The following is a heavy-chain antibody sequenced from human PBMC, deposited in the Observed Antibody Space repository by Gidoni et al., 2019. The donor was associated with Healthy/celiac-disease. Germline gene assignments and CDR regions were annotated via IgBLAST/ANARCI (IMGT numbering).Heavy chain of an antibody. CDR3: AKASTVTTIGDYYGMDV. V-gene: IGHV3-48*02. CDR1: GFTFSSYS. D-gene: IGHD4-17*01. Sequence: GGGLVQPGGSLRLSCAASGFTFSSYSMNWVRQAPGKGLEWVSYISSSSSTIYYADSVKGRFTISRDNAKNSLYLQMNSLRDEDTAVYYCAKASTVTTIGDYYGMDVWGQGTTVTVSS. CDR2: ISSSSSTI. J-gene: IGHJ6*02.